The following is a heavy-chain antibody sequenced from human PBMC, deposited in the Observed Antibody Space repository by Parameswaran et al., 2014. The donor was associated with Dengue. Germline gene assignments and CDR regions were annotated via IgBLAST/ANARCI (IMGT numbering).Heavy chain of an antibody. D-gene: IGHD4-17*01. CDR3: ARVIMTTVTTEAFDI. J-gene: IGHJ3*02. V-gene: IGHV4-59*01. CDR2: IYYSGST. Sequence: VRQMPGKGLEWIGYIYYSGSTNYNPSLESRVTISVDTSKTQFSLKLSSVTAADTAVYYCARVIMTTVTTEAFDIWGQGTMVTVSS.